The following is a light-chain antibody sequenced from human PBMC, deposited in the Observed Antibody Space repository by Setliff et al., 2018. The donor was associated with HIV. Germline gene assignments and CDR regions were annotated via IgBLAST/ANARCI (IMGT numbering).Light chain of an antibody. CDR2: EVS. J-gene: IGLJ1*01. Sequence: QSALTQPASVSGSPGQSITISCTGTSSDVGSYDLVSWYQQHPGKAPKVMIYEVSKRPSGVSNRFSGSKPGNTASLTISGLQAEDEADYYCCSYTGTSTFVFGIGTK. CDR3: CSYTGTSTFV. V-gene: IGLV2-23*02. CDR1: SSDVGSYDL.